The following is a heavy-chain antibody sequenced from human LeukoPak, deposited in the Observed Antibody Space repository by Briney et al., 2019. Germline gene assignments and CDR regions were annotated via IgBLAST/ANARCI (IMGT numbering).Heavy chain of an antibody. CDR3: AGSLSGSYRNWFDP. D-gene: IGHD1-26*01. J-gene: IGHJ5*02. CDR2: INHSGNT. Sequence: SETLSLTCAVYGGSFSGYYWSWIRQPPGKGLEWIGEINHSGNTNYNPSLKSRVTISVDTSKNQFSLKLSSVTAADTAVYYCAGSLSGSYRNWFDPWGQGTLVTVSS. CDR1: GGSFSGYY. V-gene: IGHV4-34*01.